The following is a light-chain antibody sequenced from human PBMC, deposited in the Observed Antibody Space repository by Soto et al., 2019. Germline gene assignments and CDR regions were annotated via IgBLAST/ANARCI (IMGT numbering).Light chain of an antibody. Sequence: AIPMTQSPSSLSASVGDTVTITCRASQGIRNDLGWYQQKPGKAPKLLIYAISFLQSGVPSRFSGSESGIDFTLTISSLQPEDFATYYCLQDYTYPYTFGQGTTLEIK. V-gene: IGKV1-6*01. CDR1: QGIRND. J-gene: IGKJ2*01. CDR3: LQDYTYPYT. CDR2: AIS.